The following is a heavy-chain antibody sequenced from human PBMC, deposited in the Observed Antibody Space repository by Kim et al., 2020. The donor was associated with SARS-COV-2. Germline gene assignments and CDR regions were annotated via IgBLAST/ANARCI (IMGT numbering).Heavy chain of an antibody. J-gene: IGHJ4*01. V-gene: IGHV3-30-3*01. CDR3: ARGAMIVVVPAAPGDY. D-gene: IGHD2-2*01. CDR1: GFTFSSYA. Sequence: GGSLRLSCAASGFTFSSYAMHWVRQAPGKGLEWVAVISYDGSNKYYADSVKGRFTISRDNSKNTLYLQMNSLRAEDTAVYYCARGAMIVVVPAAPGDYWG. CDR2: ISYDGSNK.